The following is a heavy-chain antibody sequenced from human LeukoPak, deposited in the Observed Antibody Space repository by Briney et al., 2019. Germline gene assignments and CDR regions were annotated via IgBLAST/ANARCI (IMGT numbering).Heavy chain of an antibody. J-gene: IGHJ1*01. CDR3: ARGAAAGLIEYFQH. CDR2: ISSSSYI. Sequence: PGGSLRLSCAASGFTFSSYSMNWVRQAPGKGLEWVSSISSSSYIYYADSVKGRFTISRDNAKNSLYLQMNSLRAEDTAVYYCARGAAAGLIEYFQHWGQGTLVTVSS. V-gene: IGHV3-21*01. CDR1: GFTFSSYS. D-gene: IGHD6-13*01.